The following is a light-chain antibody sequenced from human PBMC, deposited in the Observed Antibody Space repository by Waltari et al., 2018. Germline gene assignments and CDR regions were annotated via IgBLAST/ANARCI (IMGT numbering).Light chain of an antibody. V-gene: IGKV1-12*01. CDR2: AAS. CDR1: QGIRSW. CDR3: QEANSFPLT. Sequence: DIQMTQSPPSVSASGGDRITITCRASQGIRSWLSWYQQKPGKAPKLLIYAASTLQSGVPSRFSGSDSGTEFTLTISSLQPEDVATYYCQEANSFPLTFGGGTKVEI. J-gene: IGKJ4*01.